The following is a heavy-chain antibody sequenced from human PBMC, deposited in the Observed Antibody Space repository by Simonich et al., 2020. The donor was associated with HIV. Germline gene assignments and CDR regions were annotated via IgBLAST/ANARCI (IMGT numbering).Heavy chain of an antibody. CDR3: ARGFYQRLYYFDY. D-gene: IGHD2-2*01. Sequence: QVQLQQWGAGLLKPSETLSLTCAVYGGSFSGYYWSWIRQPPGKGLGWIGEISHSGSTNYNPSLKSRVTISVDTSKNQFSLKLSSVTAADTAVYYCARGFYQRLYYFDYWGQGTLVTVSS. CDR1: GGSFSGYY. CDR2: ISHSGST. V-gene: IGHV4-34*01. J-gene: IGHJ4*02.